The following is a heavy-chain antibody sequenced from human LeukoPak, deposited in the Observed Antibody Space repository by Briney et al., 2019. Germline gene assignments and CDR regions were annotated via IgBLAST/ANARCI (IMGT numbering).Heavy chain of an antibody. CDR2: IRYDGSNK. V-gene: IGHV3-30*02. CDR1: GFTFSSYG. J-gene: IGHJ4*02. D-gene: IGHD3-10*01. Sequence: PGGSLRLSCAASGFTFSSYGMHWVRQAPGKGLEWVAFIRYDGSNKYYADSVKGRFTISRDNAENSLYLQMNSLSSEDTALYYCVKDGPYYYGSGSYPGRTYFERWGQGTLVIVSS. CDR3: VKDGPYYYGSGSYPGRTYFER.